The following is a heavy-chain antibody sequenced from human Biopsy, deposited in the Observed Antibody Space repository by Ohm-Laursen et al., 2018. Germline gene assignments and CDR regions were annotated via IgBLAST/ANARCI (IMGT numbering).Heavy chain of an antibody. CDR1: GGSISSYY. J-gene: IGHJ2*01. V-gene: IGHV4-59*08. D-gene: IGHD1-26*01. CDR3: ARHAPSYSGSYWRYFDL. Sequence: SHTLSLTCAVSGGSISSYYWSWIRQPPGQGLEWIGYIYYTGSTNYNPSLKSRVPITVDTSMNHLSLRLTSVTAADTAVYYCARHAPSYSGSYWRYFDLWGRGTLVTVSS. CDR2: IYYTGST.